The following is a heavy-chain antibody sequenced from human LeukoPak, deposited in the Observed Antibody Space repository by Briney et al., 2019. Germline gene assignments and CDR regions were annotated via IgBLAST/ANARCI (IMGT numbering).Heavy chain of an antibody. CDR3: AKDLTMIVVVSVDY. CDR1: GYTFTNYG. CDR2: ISAYNGNT. J-gene: IGHJ4*02. V-gene: IGHV1-18*01. D-gene: IGHD3-22*01. Sequence: GASVKVSCKASGYTFTNYGISWVRQAPGQGLEWMGWISAYNGNTNYAQKLQGRVTMTTDTSTSTAYMELGSLRSDDTAVYYCAKDLTMIVVVSVDYWGQGTLVTVSS.